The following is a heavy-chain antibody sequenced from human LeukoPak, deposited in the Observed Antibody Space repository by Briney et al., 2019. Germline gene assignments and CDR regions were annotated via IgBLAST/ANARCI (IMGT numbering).Heavy chain of an antibody. CDR3: VRLGGATGQYSYH. D-gene: IGHD1-26*01. CDR2: ILYDGSNK. J-gene: IGHJ1*01. Sequence: GGSLRLSCAASGFTFSRYGMHWVRQAPGKGLEWVAVILYDGSNKYYADSVKGRFTISRDNSKNTLYLQMNSLRAEDTAVYYCVRLGGATGQYSYHWGQGTWVTVSS. V-gene: IGHV3-30*03. CDR1: GFTFSRYG.